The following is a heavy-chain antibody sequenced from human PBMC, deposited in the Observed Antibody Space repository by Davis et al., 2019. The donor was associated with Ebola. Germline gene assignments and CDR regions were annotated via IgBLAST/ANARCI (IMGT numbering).Heavy chain of an antibody. CDR2: FDPEDGET. CDR3: ARDLGRDGYNLALDY. D-gene: IGHD5-24*01. V-gene: IGHV1-24*01. J-gene: IGHJ4*02. Sequence: ASVKVSCKVSGYTLTELSMHWVRQAPGKGLEWMGHFDPEDGETIYAQKFQGRVTMTRDTSTSTVYMELSSLRSEDTAVYYCARDLGRDGYNLALDYWGQGTLVTVSS. CDR1: GYTLTELS.